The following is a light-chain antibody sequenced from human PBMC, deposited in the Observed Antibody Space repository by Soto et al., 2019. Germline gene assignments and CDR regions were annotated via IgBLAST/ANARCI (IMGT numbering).Light chain of an antibody. CDR3: QQYNNYPRT. CDR1: PSISSW. Sequence: DIQMNQSPSTLSASVGARVTIPCRASPSISSWLAWYQQKPGKAPTVLIYKASSVESGVPSRFSGSGSVTEFTLTISSLQPDDFGTDDCQQYNNYPRTFGQGTKVEV. CDR2: KAS. J-gene: IGKJ1*01. V-gene: IGKV1-5*03.